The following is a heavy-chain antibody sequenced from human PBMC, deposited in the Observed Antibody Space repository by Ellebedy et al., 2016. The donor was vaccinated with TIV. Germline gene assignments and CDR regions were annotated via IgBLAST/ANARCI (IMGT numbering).Heavy chain of an antibody. CDR1: GLTFGRDW. CDR2: TKKDESEK. CDR3: ARPPTKGIWGQLDY. Sequence: GESLKISCVASGLTFGRDWMSWVRLAPGKGLEWVAMTKKDESEKHYLDSVRGRFIISSDNARNSLFLQMNSLRVEDTAVYYCARPPTKGIWGQLDYWGQGTLVTVSS. D-gene: IGHD4/OR15-4a*01. V-gene: IGHV3-7*03. J-gene: IGHJ4*02.